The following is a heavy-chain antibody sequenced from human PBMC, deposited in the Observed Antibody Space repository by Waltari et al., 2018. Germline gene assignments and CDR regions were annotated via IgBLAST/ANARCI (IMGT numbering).Heavy chain of an antibody. Sequence: QVQLQESGPGLVKPSQTLSLTCTVSGPSISSGSYHWSWIRHPAGKGLEWIGQIHTSWNTKYNPSLGSRVTISLDTSKNQLSLNLRSVTAADTAVYYCAAYAAGRAGEGDWGQGTLVTVSS. V-gene: IGHV4-61*02. J-gene: IGHJ4*02. CDR1: GPSISSGSYH. D-gene: IGHD6-13*01. CDR3: AAYAAGRAGEGD. CDR2: IHTSWNT.